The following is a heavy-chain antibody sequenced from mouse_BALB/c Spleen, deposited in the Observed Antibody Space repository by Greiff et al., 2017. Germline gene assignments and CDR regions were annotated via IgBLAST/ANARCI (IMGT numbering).Heavy chain of an antibody. D-gene: IGHD2-2*01. CDR1: GFTFSSYT. Sequence: EVKLVESGGGLVQPGGSLKLSCAASGFTFSSYTMSWVRQTPEKRLEWVAYISNGGGSTYYPDTVKGRFTISRDNAKKTLYLQMSSLKSEDTAMYYCARRGDYYGYDGYFDVWGAGTTVTVSS. J-gene: IGHJ1*01. CDR3: ARRGDYYGYDGYFDV. CDR2: ISNGGGST. V-gene: IGHV5-12-2*01.